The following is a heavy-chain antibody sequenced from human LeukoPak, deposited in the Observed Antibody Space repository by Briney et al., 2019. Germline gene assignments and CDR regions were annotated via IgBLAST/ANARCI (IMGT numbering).Heavy chain of an antibody. CDR3: ARDPLTDY. J-gene: IGHJ4*02. CDR1: GYSISSGYY. Sequence: KPSETLSLTCTVSGYSISSGYYWGWIRQPPGKGLEWIGNIYHSGNTFYNPSLKSRVTISVDTSKNQFSLKLSSVTAADTAVYYCARDPLTDYWGQGTLVTVSS. V-gene: IGHV4-38-2*02. CDR2: IYHSGNT. D-gene: IGHD4/OR15-4a*01.